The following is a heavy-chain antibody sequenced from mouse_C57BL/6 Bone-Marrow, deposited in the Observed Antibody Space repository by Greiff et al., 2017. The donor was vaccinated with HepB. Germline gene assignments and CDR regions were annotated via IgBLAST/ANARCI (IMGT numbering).Heavy chain of an antibody. D-gene: IGHD1-1*02. CDR1: GYTFTSYG. CDR2: IYPGSGST. V-gene: IGHV1-55*01. J-gene: IGHJ4*01. Sequence: VQLQQPGAELVKPGASVKMSCKASGYTFTSYGITWVKQRPGQGLEWIGDIYPGSGSTNYNEKFKSKATLTVDTSSSTAYMQLSSLTSEDSAVYYCASGGYPYYAMDYWGQGTSVTVSS. CDR3: ASGGYPYYAMDY.